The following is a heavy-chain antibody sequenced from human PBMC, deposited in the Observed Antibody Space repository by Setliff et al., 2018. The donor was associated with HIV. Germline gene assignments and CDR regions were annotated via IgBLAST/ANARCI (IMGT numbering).Heavy chain of an antibody. CDR2: IYYNGNT. V-gene: IGHV4-39*07. CDR1: GGSINSTSYY. D-gene: IGHD4-17*01. J-gene: IGHJ4*02. CDR3: ARAAAGNTGPFDL. Sequence: SETLSLTCTVSGGSINSTSYYWGWIRQPPGKGLEWIGSIYYNGNTYYNPSLKSRVTMSVDTSKNQFSLKLTSVTASDTAVYYCARAAAGNTGPFDLWGQGSPVTVSS.